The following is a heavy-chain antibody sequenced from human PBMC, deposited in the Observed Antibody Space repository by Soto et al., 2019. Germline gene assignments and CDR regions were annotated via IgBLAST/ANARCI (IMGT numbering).Heavy chain of an antibody. CDR1: GFTFNSYG. Sequence: GGSLRLSCATSGFTFNSYGMHWVRQAPGKGLEWVAVISYDGSNKYYADSVKGRFTISRDNSKNTLYLQMNSLRADDTAVYYCAKDGLSPPYYYYGMDVWGQGTTVTVSS. J-gene: IGHJ6*02. CDR3: AKDGLSPPYYYYGMDV. CDR2: ISYDGSNK. V-gene: IGHV3-30*18.